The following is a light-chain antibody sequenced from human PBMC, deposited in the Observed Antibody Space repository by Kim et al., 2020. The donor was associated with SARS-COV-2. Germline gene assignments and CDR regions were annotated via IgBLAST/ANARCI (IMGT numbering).Light chain of an antibody. CDR2: DVS. V-gene: IGLV2-14*03. Sequence: QSALTQPASVSGSPGQSITISCTGTSSDIGSYNYVSWYQQHPGKAPKLMIYDVSNRPSGVSNRFSGSKSANTASLTISGLQAEDEADYYCSSYTTDITGVFGGGTQLTVL. CDR1: SSDIGSYNY. J-gene: IGLJ3*02. CDR3: SSYTTDITGV.